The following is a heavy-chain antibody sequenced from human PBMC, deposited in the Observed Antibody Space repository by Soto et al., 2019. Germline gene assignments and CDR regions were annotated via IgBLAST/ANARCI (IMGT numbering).Heavy chain of an antibody. Sequence: EVQLVESGGGLVKPGGSLRLSCAASGFTFSSYSMNWVRQAPGKGLEWVSSISSSSSYIYYADSVKGRFTISRDNAKNPVYLQRDGLGGGDPGVYYCGRGGGGDAFDIWGQGTMVTVSS. CDR3: GRGGGGDAFDI. V-gene: IGHV3-21*01. J-gene: IGHJ3*02. D-gene: IGHD3-16*01. CDR2: ISSSSSYI. CDR1: GFTFSSYS.